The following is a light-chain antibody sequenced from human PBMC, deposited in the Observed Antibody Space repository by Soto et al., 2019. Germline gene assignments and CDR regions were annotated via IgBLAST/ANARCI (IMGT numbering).Light chain of an antibody. Sequence: EIVLTQSPATLSLPPGERATLSCRASQSVRSYLAWYQQKPGQAPRLLVYAASNRATGIPARFSGGGSGTDFTLTISNLEPEDFAVYYCQQGSIWPITFGQGTRLE. CDR2: AAS. J-gene: IGKJ5*01. CDR3: QQGSIWPIT. V-gene: IGKV3-11*01. CDR1: QSVRSY.